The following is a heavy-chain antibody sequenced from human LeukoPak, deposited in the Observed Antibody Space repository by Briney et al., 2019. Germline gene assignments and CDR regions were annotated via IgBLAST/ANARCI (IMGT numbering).Heavy chain of an antibody. J-gene: IGHJ4*02. CDR1: GFTFSSYA. CDR3: AKSVVAVAVNLDY. Sequence: PGGSLRLSCAASGFTFSSYAMSWVRQAPGKGLEWVSAISGSGGSTYYADSVKGRFTIFRDNSKNTLYPQMNSLRAEDTAVYYCAKSVVAVAVNLDYWGQGTLVTVSS. V-gene: IGHV3-23*01. D-gene: IGHD6-19*01. CDR2: ISGSGGST.